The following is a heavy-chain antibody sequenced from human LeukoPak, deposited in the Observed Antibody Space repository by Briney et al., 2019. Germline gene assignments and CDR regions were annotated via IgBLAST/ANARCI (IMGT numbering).Heavy chain of an antibody. CDR1: GYTFTSYD. J-gene: IGHJ3*02. D-gene: IGHD3-9*01. CDR3: ARYSVLRHFDDDAFDI. CDR2: MNPNSGNT. Sequence: VASVKVSCKASGYTFTSYDINWVRQATGQGLEWMGWMNPNSGNTGYAQKFQGRVTTTRNTSISTAYMELSSLRSEDTAVYYCARYSVLRHFDDDAFDIWGQGTMVTVSS. V-gene: IGHV1-8*01.